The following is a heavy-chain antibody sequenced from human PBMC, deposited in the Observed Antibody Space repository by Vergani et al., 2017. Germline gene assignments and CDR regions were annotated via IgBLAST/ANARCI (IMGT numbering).Heavy chain of an antibody. J-gene: IGHJ6*03. D-gene: IGHD2-2*02. CDR3: ARGYCSSTSCYRAYYYYMDV. CDR2: INPSGGGT. CDR1: GGTFKSNT. Sequence: QVQLVQSGAEVKKPGSSVKVSCKTSGGTFKSNTFSWVRQAPGQGLEWMGGINPSGGGTTYAQKFQGRVTMTRDTSTRTVYMELSSLRSDDTAVYYCARGYCSSTSCYRAYYYYMDVWGKGTTVTVSS. V-gene: IGHV1-46*02.